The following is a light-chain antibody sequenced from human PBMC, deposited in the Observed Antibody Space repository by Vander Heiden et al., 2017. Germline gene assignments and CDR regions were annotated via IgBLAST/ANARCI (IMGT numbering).Light chain of an antibody. CDR1: SGSIASNY. Sequence: GSPGKTVSISCTGSSGSIASNYVQWYQQHPGSAPTTVISEDNQRPSGVPDRFFDSIDSSPNSASLTISGLKTEDGADCYCRSSDSSIPYVFVTGTKVTVL. V-gene: IGLV6-57*02. J-gene: IGLJ1*01. CDR2: EDN. CDR3: RSSDSSIPYV.